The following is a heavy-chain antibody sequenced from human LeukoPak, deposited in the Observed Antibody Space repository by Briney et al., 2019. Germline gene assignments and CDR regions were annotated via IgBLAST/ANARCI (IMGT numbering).Heavy chain of an antibody. Sequence: GGSLRLSCAASGFTFSSYGMHWVRQAPGKGLEWVAVISYDGSNKYYADSVKGRFTISRDNSKNTLYLQMNGLRAEDTAVYYCAKDYVVATSTHIVWGQGTLVTVSS. CDR1: GFTFSSYG. CDR2: ISYDGSNK. J-gene: IGHJ4*02. D-gene: IGHD5-12*01. V-gene: IGHV3-30*18. CDR3: AKDYVVATSTHIV.